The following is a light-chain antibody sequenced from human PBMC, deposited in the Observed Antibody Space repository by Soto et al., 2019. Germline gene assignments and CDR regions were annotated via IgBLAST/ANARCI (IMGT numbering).Light chain of an antibody. V-gene: IGLV2-23*01. CDR3: CSYARSSTWV. CDR2: EGS. Sequence: QSALTQPASVSGSPGQSITISCTGTSSDDGSYNLVSWYQQHPGKAPKLLIYEGSKRPSGVSNRFSGSKSGNTASLTISGLQAEDEADYYCCSYARSSTWVFGGGTKVTVL. CDR1: SSDDGSYNL. J-gene: IGLJ3*02.